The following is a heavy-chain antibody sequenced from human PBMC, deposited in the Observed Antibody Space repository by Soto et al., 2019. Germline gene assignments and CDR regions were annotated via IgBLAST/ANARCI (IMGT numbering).Heavy chain of an antibody. CDR3: ARGDDIVGNDAFDI. V-gene: IGHV4-31*03. CDR1: GGSISSGGYY. Sequence: QVQLQESGPGLVKPSQTLSLTCTVSGGSISSGGYYWSWIRQHPGKGLEWIGYIYYSGSTYYNPSLKSRVTISVDTSKNQFSLKLNSVTAADTAVYYCARGDDIVGNDAFDIWGQGTMVTVSS. D-gene: IGHD5-12*01. J-gene: IGHJ3*02. CDR2: IYYSGST.